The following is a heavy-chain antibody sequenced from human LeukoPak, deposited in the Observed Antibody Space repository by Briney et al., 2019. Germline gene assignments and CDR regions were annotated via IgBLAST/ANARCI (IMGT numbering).Heavy chain of an antibody. CDR3: ARGAVDYYYYYGMDV. V-gene: IGHV1-2*06. J-gene: IGHJ6*02. Sequence: ASVTVSFKASGYTFTGYYMHWVRQAPGQGLEWMGRINPNSGGTNYAQKFQGRVTMTRDTSISTAYMELSRLRSDDTAVYYCARGAVDYYYYYGMDVWGQGTTVTVSS. D-gene: IGHD1-26*01. CDR1: GYTFTGYY. CDR2: INPNSGGT.